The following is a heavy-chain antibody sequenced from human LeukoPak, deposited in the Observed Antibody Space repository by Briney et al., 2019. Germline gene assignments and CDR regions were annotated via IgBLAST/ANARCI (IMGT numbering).Heavy chain of an antibody. D-gene: IGHD3-10*01. J-gene: IGHJ4*02. CDR1: GGTFSSYA. Sequence: ASVKVSCKASGGTFSSYAISWVRQAPGQGLEWMGGIIPIFGTANYAQKFQGRVTITADESTSTAYMELSSLRSEDTAVYYCARAIPSSDGITMVRAPFDHWGQGTLVTVSS. CDR3: ARAIPSSDGITMVRAPFDH. CDR2: IIPIFGTA. V-gene: IGHV1-69*13.